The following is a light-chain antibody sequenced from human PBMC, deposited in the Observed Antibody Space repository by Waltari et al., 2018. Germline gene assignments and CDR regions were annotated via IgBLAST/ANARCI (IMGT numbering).Light chain of an antibody. CDR2: TND. Sequence: QSVLTQPPSTSGTPGQRVTLSCSGSSPNLGSNYVYWYQHLPGTAPKPLIYTNDQRPSGVPDRFSGSKSGTSASLAISGLQSDDESDYFCAAWDDTLSAVVFGGGTKLTVL. V-gene: IGLV1-47*02. CDR3: AAWDDTLSAVV. J-gene: IGLJ2*01. CDR1: SPNLGSNY.